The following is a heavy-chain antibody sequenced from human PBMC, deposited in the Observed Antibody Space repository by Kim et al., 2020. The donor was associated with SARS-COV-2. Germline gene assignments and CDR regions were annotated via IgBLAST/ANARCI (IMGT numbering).Heavy chain of an antibody. V-gene: IGHV3-21*01. D-gene: IGHD5-12*01. Sequence: GGSLRLSCAASGFTFSSYSMNWVRQAPGKGLEWVSSISSSSSYIYYADSVKGRFTISRDNAKNSLYLQMNSLRAEDTAVSYCARDRYSGYDYEGFDYWGQGTLVTVSS. CDR3: ARDRYSGYDYEGFDY. J-gene: IGHJ4*02. CDR2: ISSSSSYI. CDR1: GFTFSSYS.